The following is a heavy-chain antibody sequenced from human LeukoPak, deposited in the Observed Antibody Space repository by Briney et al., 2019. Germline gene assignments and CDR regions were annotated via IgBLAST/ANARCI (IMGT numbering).Heavy chain of an antibody. J-gene: IGHJ6*02. CDR1: GGSISSGGYS. Sequence: SETLSLTCAVSGGSISSGGYSWSWIRQPPGKGLEWIGYIYHSGSTYYNPSLKSRVTISVDRSKNQFSLKLSSVTAADTAVYYCARDVTTEEGYGMDVWGQGTTVTVSS. CDR2: IYHSGST. CDR3: ARDVTTEEGYGMDV. D-gene: IGHD4-17*01. V-gene: IGHV4-30-2*01.